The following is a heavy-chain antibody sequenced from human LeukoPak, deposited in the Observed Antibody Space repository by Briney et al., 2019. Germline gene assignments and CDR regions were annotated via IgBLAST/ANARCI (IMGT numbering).Heavy chain of an antibody. CDR3: ARQSYDSSGYFLYYFDY. V-gene: IGHV4-59*08. Sequence: SETLSLTCTVSGGSISSYYWSWLRQPPGKGLEWIGYIYYSGSTNYNPSLKSRVTISVDTSKNQFSLKLSSVTAADTAVYYCARQSYDSSGYFLYYFDYWGQGTLVTVSS. D-gene: IGHD3-22*01. CDR1: GGSISSYY. J-gene: IGHJ4*02. CDR2: IYYSGST.